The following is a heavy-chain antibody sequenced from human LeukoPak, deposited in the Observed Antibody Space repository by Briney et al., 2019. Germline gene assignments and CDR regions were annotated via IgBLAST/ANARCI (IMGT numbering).Heavy chain of an antibody. V-gene: IGHV3-11*04. CDR3: ARDSYRYSGSYLGVFDY. D-gene: IGHD1-26*01. CDR1: GFTFSDYY. CDR2: ISSSGSTI. Sequence: GGSLRLSCAASGFTFSDYYMSWIRQAPGKGLEWVSYISSSGSTIYYADSVKGRFTISRDNAKNSLYLQMNSLRAEDTAVYYCARDSYRYSGSYLGVFDYWGQGTLVTVSS. J-gene: IGHJ4*02.